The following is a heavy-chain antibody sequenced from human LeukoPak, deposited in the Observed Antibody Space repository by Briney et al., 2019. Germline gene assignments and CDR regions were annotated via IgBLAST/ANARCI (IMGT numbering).Heavy chain of an antibody. Sequence: GGSLRLSCAASGFTFSDYYMSWIRQAPGKGLEWVSYISSSSSYTNYADSVKGRFTISRDNAKSSLYLQMNSLRAEDTAVYYCARDGSGSPDPWGQGTLVTVSS. V-gene: IGHV3-11*06. CDR2: ISSSSSYT. D-gene: IGHD3-10*01. CDR3: ARDGSGSPDP. J-gene: IGHJ5*02. CDR1: GFTFSDYY.